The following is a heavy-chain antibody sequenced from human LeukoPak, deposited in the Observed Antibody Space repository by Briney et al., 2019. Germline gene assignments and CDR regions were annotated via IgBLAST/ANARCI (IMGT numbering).Heavy chain of an antibody. CDR1: GFTFSSYG. Sequence: GGSLRLSCAASGFTFSSYGMSWVRPAPGKGLEWVSAISGSGGSTYYADSVKGRFTISRDNSKNTLYLQMNSLRAEDTAVYYCAKIHDSSGYNGRFDYWGQGTLVTVSS. CDR2: ISGSGGST. J-gene: IGHJ4*02. CDR3: AKIHDSSGYNGRFDY. D-gene: IGHD3-22*01. V-gene: IGHV3-23*01.